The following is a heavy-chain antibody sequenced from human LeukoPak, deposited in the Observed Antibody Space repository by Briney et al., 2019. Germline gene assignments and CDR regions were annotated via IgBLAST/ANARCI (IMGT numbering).Heavy chain of an antibody. CDR2: MNPNSGNT. J-gene: IGHJ5*02. D-gene: IGHD3-10*01. Sequence: ASVKVSCKASGYTFTSYDINWVRQAPGQGLEWMGWMNPNSGNTGYAQKFQGRVTITRNTSISTAYMELSSLRSEDTAVYYCARVPPTSLHMVRGVRRPYNWFDPWGQGTLVTVSS. CDR1: GYTFTSYD. CDR3: ARVPPTSLHMVRGVRRPYNWFDP. V-gene: IGHV1-8*03.